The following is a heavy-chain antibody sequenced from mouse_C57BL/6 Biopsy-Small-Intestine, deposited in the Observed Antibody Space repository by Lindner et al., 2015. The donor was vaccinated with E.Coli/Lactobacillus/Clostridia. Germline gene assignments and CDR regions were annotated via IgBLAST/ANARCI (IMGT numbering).Heavy chain of an antibody. CDR2: INPSTGGT. D-gene: IGHD3-1*01. J-gene: IGHJ2*01. CDR1: GCSFTGYY. Sequence: VQLQESGPELVKPGASVKISCKASGCSFTGYYMNWVKQSPEKSLEWIGEINPSTGGTTYNQKFKAKATLTVDKSSSTAYMELRSLTSEDSAVYYCARGGYAEDYWGQGTTLTVSS. CDR3: ARGGYAEDY. V-gene: IGHV1-42*01.